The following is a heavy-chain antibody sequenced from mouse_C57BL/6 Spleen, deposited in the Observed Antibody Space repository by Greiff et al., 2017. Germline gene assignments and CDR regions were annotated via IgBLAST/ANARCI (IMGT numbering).Heavy chain of an antibody. CDR3: ARAYYGSSYEYYFDY. Sequence: QVQLQQSGAELVMPGASVKLSCKASGYTFTSYWMHWVKQRPGQGLEWIGEIDPSDSYTNYNQKFKGKSTLTVDKSSSTAYMQLSSLTSEDSAVYYCARAYYGSSYEYYFDYWGQGTTLTVSS. CDR1: GYTFTSYW. CDR2: IDPSDSYT. V-gene: IGHV1-69*01. J-gene: IGHJ2*01. D-gene: IGHD1-1*01.